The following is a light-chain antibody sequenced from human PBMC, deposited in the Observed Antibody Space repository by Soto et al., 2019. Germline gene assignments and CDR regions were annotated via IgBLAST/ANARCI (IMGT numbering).Light chain of an antibody. V-gene: IGKV1-12*01. CDR3: QQTSSFPLT. Sequence: DIQMTQSPSSVSASVGDRVTLTCRASQGITSWLAWYQQKPGRAPKLLIYAASSLQSGVPSRFSGSGSIRYFTLTISSLQPEDFATYFCQQTSSFPLTFGGGTKVEIK. CDR2: AAS. J-gene: IGKJ4*01. CDR1: QGITSW.